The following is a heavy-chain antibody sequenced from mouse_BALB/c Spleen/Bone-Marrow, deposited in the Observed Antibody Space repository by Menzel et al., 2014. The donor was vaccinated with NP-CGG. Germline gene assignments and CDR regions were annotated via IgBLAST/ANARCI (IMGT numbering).Heavy chain of an antibody. Sequence: EVHLVESGGGLVKSGGSLKLSCAASGFTFSSYGMSWVRQTPEKRLEWVATISGGGSYTFYPDSVKGRFTISRDNAKNNLYLQLSSLRSEDTALYYCARHAYYDQTEVSFVYWGQGTLVTVSA. D-gene: IGHD2-4*01. CDR2: ISGGGSYT. J-gene: IGHJ3*01. CDR3: ARHAYYDQTEVSFVY. CDR1: GFTFSSYG. V-gene: IGHV5-9-2*01.